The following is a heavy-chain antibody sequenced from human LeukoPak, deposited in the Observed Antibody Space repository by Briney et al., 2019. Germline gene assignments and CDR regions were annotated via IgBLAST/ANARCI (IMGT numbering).Heavy chain of an antibody. Sequence: PSETLSLTCTVSGGSISSYYWSWIRQPPGKGLEWIGYIYYSGSTNCNPSLKSRVTISVDTSKNQFSLKLSSVTAADTAVYYCARMAINWFDPWGQGTLVTVSS. CDR1: GGSISSYY. V-gene: IGHV4-59*01. D-gene: IGHD5-24*01. J-gene: IGHJ5*02. CDR3: ARMAINWFDP. CDR2: IYYSGST.